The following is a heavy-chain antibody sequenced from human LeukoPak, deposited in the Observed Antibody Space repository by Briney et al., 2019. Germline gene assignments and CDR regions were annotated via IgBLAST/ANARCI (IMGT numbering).Heavy chain of an antibody. CDR1: GGSTSSYY. Sequence: SETLSLTCTVSGGSTSSYYWSWVRQPPGKGLEWIGYIYYSGSTNYNPSLKSRVTISVDTSKNQFSLKLSSVTAADTAVYYCARVVVGATAWSYFDYWGQGTLVTVSS. CDR2: IYYSGST. CDR3: ARVVVGATAWSYFDY. J-gene: IGHJ4*02. D-gene: IGHD1-26*01. V-gene: IGHV4-59*01.